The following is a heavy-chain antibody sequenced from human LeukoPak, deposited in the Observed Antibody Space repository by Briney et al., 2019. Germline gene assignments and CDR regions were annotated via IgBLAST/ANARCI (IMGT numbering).Heavy chain of an antibody. J-gene: IGHJ4*02. CDR1: GFTFSDYD. CDR2: IGTAGDT. Sequence: PGGSLRLSCAASGFTFSDYDMHWVRQATGKGLGWVSAIGTAGDTYYTGSVKGRFTISRENAKNSLYLQMNSLRAGDTAVYYCARVAKERVGGVYYFDYWGQGTLDTVSS. D-gene: IGHD1-1*01. CDR3: ARVAKERVGGVYYFDY. V-gene: IGHV3-13*01.